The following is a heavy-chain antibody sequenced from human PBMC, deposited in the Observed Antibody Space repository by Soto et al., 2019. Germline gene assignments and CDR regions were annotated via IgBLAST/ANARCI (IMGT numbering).Heavy chain of an antibody. V-gene: IGHV5-51*01. CDR2: IYPGDSET. D-gene: IGHD2-15*01. Sequence: GESLKISCKASGYSFTTHWIVWVRQMPEKGLEWVGIIYPGDSETRYSPSFQGQVSISADRSTSTAYLQWSSLKASDSAIYYCARHGEGYCSGGSCLYYGMDVWGQGTTVTVSS. CDR3: ARHGEGYCSGGSCLYYGMDV. J-gene: IGHJ6*02. CDR1: GYSFTTHW.